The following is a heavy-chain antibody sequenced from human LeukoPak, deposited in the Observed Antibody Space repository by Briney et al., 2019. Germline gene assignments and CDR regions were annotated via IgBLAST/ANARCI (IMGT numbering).Heavy chain of an antibody. CDR3: ARDQGYSSSDLTRYFDL. J-gene: IGHJ2*01. D-gene: IGHD6-6*01. V-gene: IGHV4-59*12. CDR1: GGSISSYY. Sequence: SETLSLTCTVSGGSISSYYWSWIRQPPGKGLEWIGYIYFSGSTNFNPSFKSRVTISVDTSKNQFSLKLNSVTAADTAVYYCARDQGYSSSDLTRYFDLWGRGTLVTVSS. CDR2: IYFSGST.